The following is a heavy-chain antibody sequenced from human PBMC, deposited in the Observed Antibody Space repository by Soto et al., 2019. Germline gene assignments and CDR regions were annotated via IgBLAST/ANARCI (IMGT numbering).Heavy chain of an antibody. CDR2: IYSGGST. V-gene: IGHV3-66*01. CDR3: ARTCSGGTCSFDY. CDR1: GFTVSSNY. D-gene: IGHD2-15*01. Sequence: EVQLVESGGGLVQPGGSLRLSCAASGFTVSSNYMSWVRQAPGKGLEWVSVIYSGGSTYYADSVKGRFTISRDNSENTLDLQMSSLRGEDTAVYYCARTCSGGTCSFDYWGQGTLVTVSA. J-gene: IGHJ4*02.